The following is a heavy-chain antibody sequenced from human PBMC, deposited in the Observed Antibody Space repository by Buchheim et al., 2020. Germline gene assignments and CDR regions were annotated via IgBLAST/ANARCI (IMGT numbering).Heavy chain of an antibody. CDR2: ANSDGNNT. CDR1: GFAFSSYW. D-gene: IGHD1-1*01. V-gene: IGHV3-74*01. CDR3: VRDGSRPLEYRPYGMDF. J-gene: IGHJ6*02. Sequence: EELLEESGGGLVQPGGSLRLSCAGSGFAFSSYWMHWVRQVPGKGLVWVSRANSDGNNTIYADSVKGRFTISRDNAKNTLYLQMNSLRVDDTAVDYCVRDGSRPLEYRPYGMDFWGQGTT.